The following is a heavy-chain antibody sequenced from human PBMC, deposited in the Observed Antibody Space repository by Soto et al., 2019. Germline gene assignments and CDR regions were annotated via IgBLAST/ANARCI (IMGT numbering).Heavy chain of an antibody. J-gene: IGHJ6*02. V-gene: IGHV1-24*01. CDR3: ATVHYNSSSWYDAYYYGMDV. CDR1: GYIFTGYY. CDR2: FDPEDGET. Sequence: GASVKVSCKASGYIFTGYYMHWVRQAPGKGLEWMGGFDPEDGETIYAQKFQGRVTMTEDTSTDTAYMELSSLRSEDTAVYYCATVHYNSSSWYDAYYYGMDVWGQGTTVTVSS. D-gene: IGHD6-13*01.